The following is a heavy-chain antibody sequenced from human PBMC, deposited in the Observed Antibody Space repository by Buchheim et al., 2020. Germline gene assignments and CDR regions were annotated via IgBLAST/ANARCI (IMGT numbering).Heavy chain of an antibody. V-gene: IGHV1-46*01. CDR2: INPSGGST. CDR3: ARAGIRFLEWLSQSARGYYIDV. Sequence: QVQLVQSGAEVKKPGASVKVSCKASGYTFTSYYMHWVRQAPGQGLEWMGIINPSGGSTSYAQKFQGRVTMTRDTSTSTVYMELSSLRSEDTAVYYCARAGIRFLEWLSQSARGYYIDVWGKGTT. CDR1: GYTFTSYY. J-gene: IGHJ6*03. D-gene: IGHD3-3*01.